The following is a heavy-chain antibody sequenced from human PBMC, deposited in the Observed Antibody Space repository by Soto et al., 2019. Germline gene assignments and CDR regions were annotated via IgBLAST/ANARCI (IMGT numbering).Heavy chain of an antibody. V-gene: IGHV2-26*01. CDR2: IFSNDEK. Sequence: SGPTLVNPSETLTLTCTVSGFSLSNARMGVSWIRQPPGKALEWLAHIFSNDEKSYSTSLKGRLTISKDTSKSQVVLTMTNMDPVDTATYYCARMIVVVPAAIGSYYFDYWGQGTLVTVSS. J-gene: IGHJ4*02. D-gene: IGHD2-2*02. CDR3: ARMIVVVPAAIGSYYFDY. CDR1: GFSLSNARMG.